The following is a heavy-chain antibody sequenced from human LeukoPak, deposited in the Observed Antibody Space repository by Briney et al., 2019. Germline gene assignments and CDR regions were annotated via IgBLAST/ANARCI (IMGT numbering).Heavy chain of an antibody. CDR2: ISSSGSYI. J-gene: IGHJ4*02. Sequence: GGSLRLSCAASGFTFSSYNINWVRQAPGKGLEWVSSISSSGSYIYYADSVKGRFTISRDNAKNTLYLQMNSLRAEDTAVCYCAKDRAQQLVLDFWGQGTLVTVSS. D-gene: IGHD6-13*01. CDR3: AKDRAQQLVLDF. V-gene: IGHV3-21*04. CDR1: GFTFSSYN.